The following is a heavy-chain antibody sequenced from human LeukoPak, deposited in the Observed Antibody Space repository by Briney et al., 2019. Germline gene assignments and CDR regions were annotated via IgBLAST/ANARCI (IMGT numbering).Heavy chain of an antibody. CDR3: ARSDLGTIPAGPFNY. J-gene: IGHJ4*02. Sequence: ASVKVSCKASGYTFTNYDITWVRQAPGQGLEWMGWISGYQGSTKYAQNFQGRVTMTIDASTSTAYMDLRSLRSDDTAVYFCARSDLGTIPAGPFNYWGQGTLVAVSS. V-gene: IGHV1-18*01. D-gene: IGHD5-24*01. CDR1: GYTFTNYD. CDR2: ISGYQGST.